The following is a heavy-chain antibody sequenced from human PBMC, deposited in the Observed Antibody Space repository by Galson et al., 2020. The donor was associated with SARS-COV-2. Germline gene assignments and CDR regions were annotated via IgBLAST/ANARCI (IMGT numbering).Heavy chain of an antibody. Sequence: SETLSLTCTVSGGSISNNDWWSWVRQPPGKGLAWIGEISQSVTTHYNPSLKSRVTISGDKSKNQISLKLSSVPAADTAVYYCARDSGYCTDGVCYRCWYFGLWGRGTLVTVSS. J-gene: IGHJ2*01. CDR1: GGSISNNDW. CDR2: ISQSVTT. V-gene: IGHV4-4*02. CDR3: ARDSGYCTDGVCYRCWYFGL. D-gene: IGHD2-8*01.